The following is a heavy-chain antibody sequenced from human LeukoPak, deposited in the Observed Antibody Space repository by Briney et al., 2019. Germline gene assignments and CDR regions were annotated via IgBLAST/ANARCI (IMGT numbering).Heavy chain of an antibody. CDR2: IKSDGKT. CDR1: GFTFSRYW. CDR3: ARAPSEVGGYYPEYFRH. Sequence: GGSLRLSCEASGFTFSRYWMHWVRQAPGKGLVWVSRIKSDGKTNYADSVKGRFTISRDNAKNTVSPQMNSLRADDTGVYYCARAPSEVGGYYPEYFRHWGQGTPVTVSS. V-gene: IGHV3-74*01. J-gene: IGHJ1*01. D-gene: IGHD3-3*01.